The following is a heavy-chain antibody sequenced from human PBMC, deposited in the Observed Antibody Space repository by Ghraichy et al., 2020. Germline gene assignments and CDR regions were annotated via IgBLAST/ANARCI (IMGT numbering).Heavy chain of an antibody. CDR1: VGSFSGYY. Sequence: SETLSLTCAVDVGSFSGYYWSWSRQPPGKGLEWIGEIHPTGTTNNSPSLKSRLTLLVDTSKNQFSLLLKSVTAADTAVYYCARRRQTWSAAEGDAFDIWSQGTMVTVSS. D-gene: IGHD5-18*01. J-gene: IGHJ3*02. CDR2: IHPTGTT. CDR3: ARRRQTWSAAEGDAFDI. V-gene: IGHV4-34*01.